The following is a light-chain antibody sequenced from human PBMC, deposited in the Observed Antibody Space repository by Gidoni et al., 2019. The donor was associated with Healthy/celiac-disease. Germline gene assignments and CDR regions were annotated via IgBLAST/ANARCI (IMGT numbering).Light chain of an antibody. Sequence: DIPITKSPSSLSASVGDRVAITCRASQSISSYLNWYQQKPGKAPKLLIYAASSLQSGVPSRCSGSGSGTYFTLTISSLQPEDFATYYCQQSYSTLYTFGQGTKLEIK. CDR2: AAS. CDR3: QQSYSTLYT. V-gene: IGKV1-39*01. J-gene: IGKJ2*01. CDR1: QSISSY.